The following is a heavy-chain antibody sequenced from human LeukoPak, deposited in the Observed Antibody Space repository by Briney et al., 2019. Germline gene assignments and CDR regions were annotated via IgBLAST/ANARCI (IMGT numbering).Heavy chain of an antibody. V-gene: IGHV3-73*01. Sequence: PGGSLRLSCAASGFTFSGSAMHWVRQASGKGLEWVGRIRSKANSYATAYAASVKGRFTISRDDSKNTAYLQMNSLKTEDTAVYYCTRHDGTVKDCSGGSCYGYWGQGTLVTVSS. J-gene: IGHJ4*02. CDR1: GFTFSGSA. CDR3: TRHDGTVKDCSGGSCYGY. CDR2: IRSKANSYAT. D-gene: IGHD2-15*01.